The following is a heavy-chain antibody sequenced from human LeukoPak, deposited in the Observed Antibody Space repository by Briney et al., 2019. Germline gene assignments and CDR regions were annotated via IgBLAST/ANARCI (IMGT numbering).Heavy chain of an antibody. Sequence: SETLSLTYTVSGGSISSSNWWSWVRQPPGKGLEWIGEIYHSGSTNYNPSLKSRVTILVDKSKNQFSLKLSSVTAADTAVYYCARASYYYDSSGYTYYYGMDVWGQGTTVTVSS. CDR1: GGSISSSNW. J-gene: IGHJ6*02. CDR3: ARASYYYDSSGYTYYYGMDV. V-gene: IGHV4-4*02. CDR2: IYHSGST. D-gene: IGHD3-22*01.